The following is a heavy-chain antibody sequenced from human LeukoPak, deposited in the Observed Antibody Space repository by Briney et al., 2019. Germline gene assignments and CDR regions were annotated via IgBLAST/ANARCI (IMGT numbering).Heavy chain of an antibody. CDR3: ARDGYSSSWYPIYYYYYGMDV. Sequence: GGSLRLSCAASGFTFSSYWMHWVRQAPGKGLAWVSRINSDGSSTSYADSVKGRFTISRDNAKNTLYLQMNSLRAEDTAVYYCARDGYSSSWYPIYYYYYGMDVWGQGTTVTVSS. V-gene: IGHV3-74*01. J-gene: IGHJ6*02. CDR1: GFTFSSYW. CDR2: INSDGSST. D-gene: IGHD6-13*01.